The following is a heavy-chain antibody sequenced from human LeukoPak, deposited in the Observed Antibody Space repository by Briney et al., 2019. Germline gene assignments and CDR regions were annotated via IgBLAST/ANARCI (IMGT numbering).Heavy chain of an antibody. Sequence: GGSLGLSCAASGFTFSSYDMHWVRQATGKGLEWVSAIGTAGDTYYPGSVKGRFTISRENAKNSLYLQMNSLRAGDTAVYYCARGKGEGPATDPFDYWGQGTLVTVSS. CDR2: IGTAGDT. CDR3: ARGKGEGPATDPFDY. CDR1: GFTFSSYD. V-gene: IGHV3-13*01. D-gene: IGHD3-10*01. J-gene: IGHJ4*02.